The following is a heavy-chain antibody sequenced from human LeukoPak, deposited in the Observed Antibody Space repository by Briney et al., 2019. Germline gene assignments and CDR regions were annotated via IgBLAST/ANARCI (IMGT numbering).Heavy chain of an antibody. CDR1: GFTFSSYA. J-gene: IGHJ4*02. Sequence: GGSLRLSCAASGFTFSSYAMNWVRQAPGKGLEWVAVISYDESNKYYADSVKGRFTISRDNSKNTLYLQMSSLRAEDTAVYYCARTYSSGWYGVFSYWGQGTLVTVSS. V-gene: IGHV3-30*04. CDR3: ARTYSSGWYGVFSY. D-gene: IGHD6-19*01. CDR2: ISYDESNK.